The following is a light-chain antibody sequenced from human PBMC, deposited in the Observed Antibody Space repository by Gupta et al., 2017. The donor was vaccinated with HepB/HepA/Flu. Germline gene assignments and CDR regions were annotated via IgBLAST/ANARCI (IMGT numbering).Light chain of an antibody. CDR3: QAWDSSTVV. J-gene: IGLJ2*01. V-gene: IGLV3-1*01. Sequence: SYALPQPPSVSVSPGQTASITCSGDKLGDKYVYWYQQKPGQSPVVVIYKDKKRPSGIPGRFSGSNSGNIATLTISGTQDMDEDDYYCQAWDSSTVVFGGGTKLTVL. CDR2: KDK. CDR1: KLGDKY.